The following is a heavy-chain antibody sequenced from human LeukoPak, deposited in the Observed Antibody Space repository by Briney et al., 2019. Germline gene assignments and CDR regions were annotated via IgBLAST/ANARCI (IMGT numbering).Heavy chain of an antibody. CDR1: GFTFTTYS. J-gene: IGHJ4*02. CDR2: ISSDGNKK. Sequence: GGSLRLSCATSGFTFTTYSMQWVRQAPGKGLEWVAVISSDGNKKNHADSVKGRFTISKDSSKNTLYLQMNTLRPEDTALYYCARDVGRDTITTEIEYWGQGTLVTVS. D-gene: IGHD4-11*01. V-gene: IGHV3-30-3*01. CDR3: ARDVGRDTITTEIEY.